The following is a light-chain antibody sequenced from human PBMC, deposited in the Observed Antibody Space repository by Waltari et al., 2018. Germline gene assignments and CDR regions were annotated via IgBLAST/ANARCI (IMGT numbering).Light chain of an antibody. Sequence: DIVMTQSQDSLAVSLGERATINCKSSKSVLYSSNNKNYLAWYQQKPGQPPKLLIYWASTRESGVPDRFSGSGSWTDFTLTISSLQAEDVAVYYCQQYYSTPRTFGQGTKVEIK. V-gene: IGKV4-1*01. J-gene: IGKJ1*01. CDR3: QQYYSTPRT. CDR1: KSVLYSSNNKNY. CDR2: WAS.